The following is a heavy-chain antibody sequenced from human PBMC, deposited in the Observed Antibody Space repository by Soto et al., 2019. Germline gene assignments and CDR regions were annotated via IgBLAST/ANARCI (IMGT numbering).Heavy chain of an antibody. J-gene: IGHJ4*02. CDR2: ISGSGGTT. CDR3: AKLAWGARGCHSSPGCYFDY. CDR1: GFIFSTYT. Sequence: EVQLLDSGGGLVQPGGSLRLSCAASGFIFSTYTMTWVRQAPGKGLEWVSGISGSGGTTYYADSVKGRFAISRDNSKNTLSLQLNRLRAEDTAVYFCAKLAWGARGCHSSPGCYFDYWGQGALVTVSS. D-gene: IGHD2-15*01. V-gene: IGHV3-23*01.